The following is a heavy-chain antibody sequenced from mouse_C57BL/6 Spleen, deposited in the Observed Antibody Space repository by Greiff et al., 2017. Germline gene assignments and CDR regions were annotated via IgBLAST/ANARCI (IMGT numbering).Heavy chain of an antibody. V-gene: IGHV1-50*01. J-gene: IGHJ3*01. D-gene: IGHD4-1*01. Sequence: QVQLQQPGAELVKPGASVKLSCKASGYTFTSYWMQWVKQRPGQGLEWIGEIDPSDSYTNYNQKFKGKATVTVDTSSSTAYMQLSSLTSEDSAVYYCARHGTGTDLFAYWGQGTLVTVSA. CDR1: GYTFTSYW. CDR3: ARHGTGTDLFAY. CDR2: IDPSDSYT.